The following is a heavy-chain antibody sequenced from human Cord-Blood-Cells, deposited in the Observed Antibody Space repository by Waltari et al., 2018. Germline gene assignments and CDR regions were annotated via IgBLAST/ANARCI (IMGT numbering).Heavy chain of an antibody. CDR3: AKYSSGWYWYFDL. J-gene: IGHJ2*01. CDR1: GCSISSSSSY. CDR2: SYYSWST. D-gene: IGHD6-19*01. V-gene: IGHV4-39*01. Sequence: LQLQESGPGLATPSETLSLTCTVSGCSISSSSSYWGGDRPPPGTGLGWIGCSYYSWSTYYNPSLKSRVTISGDTSKNQFSRKLSSVTAADTAVYYCAKYSSGWYWYFDLWGRGTLVTVSS.